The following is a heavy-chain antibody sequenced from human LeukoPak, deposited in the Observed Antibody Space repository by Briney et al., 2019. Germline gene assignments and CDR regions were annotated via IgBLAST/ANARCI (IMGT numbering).Heavy chain of an antibody. Sequence: SETLSLTCTVSGGSISSGGYYWSWIRQHPGKGLEWIGYIYYSGSTYYNPSLKSRVTISVDTSKNQFSLKLSSVTAADTAVYYCARVLTILSSGYYAENWGQGTLVTVSS. D-gene: IGHD3-22*01. J-gene: IGHJ4*02. CDR2: IYYSGST. CDR1: GGSISSGGYY. CDR3: ARVLTILSSGYYAEN. V-gene: IGHV4-31*03.